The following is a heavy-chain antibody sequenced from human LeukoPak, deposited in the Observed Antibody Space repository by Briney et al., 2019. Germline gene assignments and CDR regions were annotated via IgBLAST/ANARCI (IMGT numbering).Heavy chain of an antibody. J-gene: IGHJ4*02. Sequence: SETVSLTCTVSGGSISSYYWSWIRQPPGKGLEGIGYIYYSGSTNYNPSLKSRDTISVDTSKNQFSLKLSSVTAADTAVYYCARDPGFESSGWYMEGTNYFDYWGQGTLVTVSS. CDR1: GGSISSYY. CDR2: IYYSGST. D-gene: IGHD6-19*01. V-gene: IGHV4-59*01. CDR3: ARDPGFESSGWYMEGTNYFDY.